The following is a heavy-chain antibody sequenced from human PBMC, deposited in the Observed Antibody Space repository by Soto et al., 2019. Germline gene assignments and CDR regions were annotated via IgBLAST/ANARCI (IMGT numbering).Heavy chain of an antibody. J-gene: IGHJ4*02. D-gene: IGHD3-3*01. CDR3: ARIEIFGVVTHQYYFDY. CDR1: GGSISSSSYY. V-gene: IGHV4-39*01. Sequence: QLQLQESGPGLVKPSETLSLTCTVSGGSISSSSYYWGWIRQPPGKGLEWIGSIYYSGSTYYNPSLKSRVTISVDTSKNQFSLKLSSVTAADTAVYYCARIEIFGVVTHQYYFDYWGQGTLVTVSS. CDR2: IYYSGST.